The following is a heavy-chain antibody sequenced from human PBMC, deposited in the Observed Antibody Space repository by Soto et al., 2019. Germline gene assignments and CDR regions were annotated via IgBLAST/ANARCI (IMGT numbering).Heavy chain of an antibody. CDR2: INQDGSEK. CDR1: GFTFRTYW. J-gene: IGHJ6*02. V-gene: IGHV3-7*05. D-gene: IGHD5-18*01. CDR3: ARDGSTSWYSYDYHGMDV. Sequence: EVQLVESGGGLVQPGGSLRLSCGASGFTFRTYWLSWVRQVPVKGLEWVANINQDGSEKNYVDSVKGRFTISRDNAKNSLYLQMSSLRAEDTALYYCARDGSTSWYSYDYHGMDVWGQGTTVTVSS.